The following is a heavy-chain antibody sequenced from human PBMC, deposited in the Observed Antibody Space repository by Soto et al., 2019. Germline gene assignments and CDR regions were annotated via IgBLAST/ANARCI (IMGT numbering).Heavy chain of an antibody. CDR1: GYTFTSYG. J-gene: IGHJ4*02. CDR3: AKHLLVDTAMVTH. D-gene: IGHD5-18*01. CDR2: ISAYNGNT. Sequence: QVQLVQSGAEVKKPGASVKVSCKASGYTFTSYGISWVRQAPGQGLEWMGWISAYNGNTNYAQKRRGRVTMTTDTSTSTAYRELRSLRSDDTAVYYCAKHLLVDTAMVTHWGQGTLVTVSS. V-gene: IGHV1-18*01.